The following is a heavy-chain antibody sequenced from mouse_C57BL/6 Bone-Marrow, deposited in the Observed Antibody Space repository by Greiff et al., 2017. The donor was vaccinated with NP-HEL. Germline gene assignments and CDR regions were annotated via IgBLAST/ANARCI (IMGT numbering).Heavy chain of an antibody. D-gene: IGHD1-1*01. V-gene: IGHV1-5*01. CDR2: IYPGNSDT. CDR3: TRSFITTVVATADY. CDR1: GYTFTSYW. Sequence: EVQGVESGTVLARPGASVKMSCKTSGYTFTSYWMHWVKQRPGQGLEWIGAIYPGNSDTSYNQKFKGKAKLTAVTSASTAYMELSSLTNEDSAVYYCTRSFITTVVATADYWGQGTTLTVSS. J-gene: IGHJ2*01.